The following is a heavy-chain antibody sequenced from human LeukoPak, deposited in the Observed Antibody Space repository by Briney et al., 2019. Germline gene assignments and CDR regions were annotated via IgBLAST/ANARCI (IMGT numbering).Heavy chain of an antibody. Sequence: PSHSLSHTRSLSGGSISSNSCSSIRHSPGKGLERIGGMYYSGSTNYTPSLKSRVTISVDTSKDQFSLKLSSVTAADTAVYYCAGAGHQLVHLDAFDIWGQGTMVTVSS. CDR1: GGSISSNS. V-gene: IGHV4-59*07. D-gene: IGHD6-13*01. CDR3: AGAGHQLVHLDAFDI. CDR2: MYYSGST. J-gene: IGHJ3*02.